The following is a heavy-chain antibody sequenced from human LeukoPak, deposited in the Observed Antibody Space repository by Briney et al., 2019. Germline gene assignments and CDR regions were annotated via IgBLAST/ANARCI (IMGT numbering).Heavy chain of an antibody. J-gene: IGHJ4*02. D-gene: IGHD3-22*01. CDR2: ISSSGSTI. CDR3: ARAVSVITGGFDY. CDR1: GFTFSSYE. Sequence: GGSLRLSCAASGFTFSSYEMNWVRQAPGKGLEWVSYISSSGSTIYYADSVKGRFTISRDNAKNSLYLQMSSLRAEDTAVYYCARAVSVITGGFDYWGQGTLVTVSS. V-gene: IGHV3-48*03.